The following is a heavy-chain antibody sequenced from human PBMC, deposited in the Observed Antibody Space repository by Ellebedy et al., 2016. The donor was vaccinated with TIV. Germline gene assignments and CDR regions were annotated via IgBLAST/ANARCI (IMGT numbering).Heavy chain of an antibody. Sequence: GESLKISCAASGFTFSSYWMHWVRQAPGKGLVWVSRINSIGSSTSYADSVKGRFTISRDNAKNTLYLQMNSLRAEDTAVYYCTRLGTWDNDGSGHYYIWFDPWGQGTLVTVSS. D-gene: IGHD3-10*01. J-gene: IGHJ5*02. CDR2: INSIGSST. CDR3: TRLGTWDNDGSGHYYIWFDP. CDR1: GFTFSSYW. V-gene: IGHV3-74*01.